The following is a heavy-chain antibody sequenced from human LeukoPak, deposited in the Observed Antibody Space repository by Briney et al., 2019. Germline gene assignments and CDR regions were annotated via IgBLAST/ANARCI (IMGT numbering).Heavy chain of an antibody. J-gene: IGHJ4*02. CDR3: ARGHYYYDSSGYYYFDY. D-gene: IGHD3-22*01. CDR2: FDPEDGET. V-gene: IGHV1-24*01. Sequence: ASVTVSCTVSGYTLTELSMHWVRQAPGKGLEWMGGFDPEDGETIYAQKFQGRVTMTEDTSTDTAYMELSSLRSEDTAVYYCARGHYYYDSSGYYYFDYWGQGTLVTVSS. CDR1: GYTLTELS.